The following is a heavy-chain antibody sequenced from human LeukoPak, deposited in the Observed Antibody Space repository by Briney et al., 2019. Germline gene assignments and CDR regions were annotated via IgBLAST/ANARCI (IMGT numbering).Heavy chain of an antibody. Sequence: GGSLRLSCAASGFTVSSNYMSWVRQAPGKGLEWVSAISGSGGSTYYADSVKGRFTISRDNSKNTLYLQMNSLRAEDTAVYYCAKTRDSRLVLDYWGQGTLVTVSS. D-gene: IGHD6-19*01. CDR1: GFTVSSNY. J-gene: IGHJ4*02. V-gene: IGHV3-23*01. CDR2: ISGSGGST. CDR3: AKTRDSRLVLDY.